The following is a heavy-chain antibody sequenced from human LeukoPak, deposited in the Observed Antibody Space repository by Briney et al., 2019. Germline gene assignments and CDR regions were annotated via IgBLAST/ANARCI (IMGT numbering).Heavy chain of an antibody. D-gene: IGHD3-3*01. CDR3: ACSNNDFYFDY. CDR1: AFTFSSYI. V-gene: IGHV3-48*01. J-gene: IGHJ4*02. CDR2: ISSSSSTT. Sequence: GGSLRLSCAASAFTFSSYIMTWVRQAPGKGLEWVSYISSSSSTTYYADSVKGRFTISRDNSKNTLYLQMNSLRAEDTAVYYCACSNNDFYFDYWGQGTLVTVSS.